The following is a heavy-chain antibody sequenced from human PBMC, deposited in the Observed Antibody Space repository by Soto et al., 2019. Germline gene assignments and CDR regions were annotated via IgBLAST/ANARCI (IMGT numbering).Heavy chain of an antibody. D-gene: IGHD2-15*01. CDR1: GGSISSSSYY. CDR3: ARHSVRMVVVVAAPLDY. Sequence: SETPSLTCTVSGGSISSSSYYWGWIRQPPGKGLEWIGSIYYSGSTYYNPSLKSRVTISVDTSKNQFSLKLSSVTAADTAVYYCARHSVRMVVVVAAPLDYWGQGTQVNVS. J-gene: IGHJ4*02. V-gene: IGHV4-39*01. CDR2: IYYSGST.